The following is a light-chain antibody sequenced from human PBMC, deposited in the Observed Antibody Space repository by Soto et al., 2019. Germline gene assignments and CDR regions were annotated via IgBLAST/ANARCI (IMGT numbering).Light chain of an antibody. J-gene: IGLJ1*01. Sequence: QSVLTQPRSVSGSPGQSVTVSCTGTSSDVGRYNYVSWYQHHPGKAPKLMIYDVSARPSGVPDRFSGSKSGNTAPLTISGLQAEDEAEYYCCSYAGTYIEVFGTGTKAPS. CDR2: DVS. CDR3: CSYAGTYIEV. CDR1: SSDVGRYNY. V-gene: IGLV2-11*01.